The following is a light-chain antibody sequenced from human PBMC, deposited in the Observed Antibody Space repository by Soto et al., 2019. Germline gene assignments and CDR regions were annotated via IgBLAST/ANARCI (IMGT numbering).Light chain of an antibody. CDR1: SSNFGSNY. CDR2: RNN. Sequence: QSALTQPPSASGTPGQRVTISCSGSSSNFGSNYVYWYQQLPGTAPELLIYRNNQRPSGVPDRFSGSKSGTSASLAISGLRSEDEADYYCAAWDDSLSGSYVFGTGTKVTV. CDR3: AAWDDSLSGSYV. J-gene: IGLJ1*01. V-gene: IGLV1-47*01.